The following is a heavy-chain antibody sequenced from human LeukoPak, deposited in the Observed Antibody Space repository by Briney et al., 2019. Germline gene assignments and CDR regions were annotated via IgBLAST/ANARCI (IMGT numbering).Heavy chain of an antibody. CDR2: ITNTGTYS. V-gene: IGHV3-21*04. CDR3: ARDPYSGNYGPYYYYYMDV. J-gene: IGHJ6*03. D-gene: IGHD1-26*01. CDR1: GFTFSAYN. Sequence: PGGSLRLSCAASGFTFSAYNMNWVRQAPGKALEWVSSITNTGTYSFYGDSVKGRFTISRDNARNSLYLQMNGLRPEDTAVYYCARDPYSGNYGPYYYYYMDVWGKGTTVTISS.